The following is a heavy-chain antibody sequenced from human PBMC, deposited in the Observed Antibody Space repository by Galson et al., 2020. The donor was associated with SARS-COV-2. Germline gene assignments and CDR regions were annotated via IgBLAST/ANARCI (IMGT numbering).Heavy chain of an antibody. CDR1: GYSISSGYY. V-gene: IGHV4-38-2*02. J-gene: IGHJ4*02. D-gene: IGHD3-3*01. CDR2: LYHSGST. Sequence: SETLSLTCSVSGYSISSGYYWAWIRQPPGKGLEWIGSLYHSGSTNYNPSLNGRVTMSVDTSKNQFFLKLKSVTAADTAVYFCARETFGYDFWSGYVNWGQGTLVTVSS. CDR3: ARETFGYDFWSGYVN.